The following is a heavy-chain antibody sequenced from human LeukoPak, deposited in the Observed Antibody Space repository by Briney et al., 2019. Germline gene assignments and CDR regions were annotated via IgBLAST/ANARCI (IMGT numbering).Heavy chain of an antibody. CDR3: ATLVPTDMPTDDY. CDR1: GSTFSRHG. Sequence: GGSLRLSCTASGSTFSRHGIHWVRQAPGKGLEWVALISPDGKKEFYAESVKGRFTISRDNFRGTMFLQMDSLQVEDTAVYYCATLVPTDMPTDDYWGQGTLVIVSS. D-gene: IGHD2-2*01. CDR2: ISPDGKKE. J-gene: IGHJ4*02. V-gene: IGHV3-30*04.